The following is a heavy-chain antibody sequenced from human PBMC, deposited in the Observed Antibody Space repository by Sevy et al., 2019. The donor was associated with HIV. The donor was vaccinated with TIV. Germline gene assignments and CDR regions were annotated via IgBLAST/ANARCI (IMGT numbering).Heavy chain of an antibody. CDR2: LSGSGGTT. D-gene: IGHD6-13*01. CDR3: ATGTTDSSISWVFDV. J-gene: IGHJ3*01. CDR1: GFTFFSHV. Sequence: GWSLRLSCAASGFTFFSHVMSWVRQAPGKGLEWVSGLSGSGGTTYYADSVKGRFSISRDNSKNKLYLQMSSLRIADTAVYYCATGTTDSSISWVFDVWGQGTMVTVSS. V-gene: IGHV3-23*01.